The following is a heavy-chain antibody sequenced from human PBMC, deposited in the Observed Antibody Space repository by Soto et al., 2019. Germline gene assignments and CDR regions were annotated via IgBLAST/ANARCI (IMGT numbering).Heavy chain of an antibody. V-gene: IGHV3-23*01. CDR2: ISGSGGST. D-gene: IGHD3-10*01. Sequence: GGSLRLSCAASGFTFSSYAMSWVRQAPGKGLEWVSAISGSGGSTYYADSVKGRFTISRDNSKNTLYLQMNSLRAEDTAVYYCANCGFLRWFGELPLYYYYYMDVWGKGTTVTVSS. CDR1: GFTFSSYA. J-gene: IGHJ6*03. CDR3: ANCGFLRWFGELPLYYYYYMDV.